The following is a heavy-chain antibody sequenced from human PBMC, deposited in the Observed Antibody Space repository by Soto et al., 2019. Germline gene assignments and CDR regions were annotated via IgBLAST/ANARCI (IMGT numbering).Heavy chain of an antibody. Sequence: QVQLVESGGGVVQPGRSLRLSCAASGFTFRSYGMQWVRQAPDKGLEWVAVIWYDGSNKYDADSVKGRFTISRDNSKNTLYLQMNSLRAEDTAVYYCARGFVAAAGTEFDPWGQGTLVTVSS. CDR2: IWYDGSNK. CDR1: GFTFRSYG. J-gene: IGHJ5*02. CDR3: ARGFVAAAGTEFDP. D-gene: IGHD6-13*01. V-gene: IGHV3-33*01.